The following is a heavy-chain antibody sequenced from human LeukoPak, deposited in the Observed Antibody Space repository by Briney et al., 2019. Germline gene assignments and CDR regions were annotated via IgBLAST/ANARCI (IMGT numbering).Heavy chain of an antibody. CDR2: IYYSGST. J-gene: IGHJ3*02. Sequence: SETLSLTCTVSGGSISTSSYYWSWIRQPPGKGLEWIGYIYYSGSTNYNPSLKSRVTISVDTSKNQFSLKLSSVTAADTAVYYCAREERAGTINSSWYKTIPRLRSHAFDIWGQGTMVTVSS. CDR3: AREERAGTINSSWYKTIPRLRSHAFDI. D-gene: IGHD6-13*01. V-gene: IGHV4-61*01. CDR1: GGSISTSSYY.